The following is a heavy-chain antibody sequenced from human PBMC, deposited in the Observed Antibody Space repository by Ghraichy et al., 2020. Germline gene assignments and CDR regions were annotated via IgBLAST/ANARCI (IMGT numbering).Heavy chain of an antibody. CDR2: IASDGSNK. CDR3: AKERRVATIWEGFDS. J-gene: IGHJ4*02. V-gene: IGHV3-30*18. CDR1: GFTFSGYG. D-gene: IGHD5-24*01. Sequence: GGSLRLSCVDSGFTFSGYGMHWVRQAPGKGLEWVAVIASDGSNKYYADSVKGRFAISRDNSRNTLFLEMNYLRPEDTAFYYCAKERRVATIWEGFDSWGRGALVTVSS.